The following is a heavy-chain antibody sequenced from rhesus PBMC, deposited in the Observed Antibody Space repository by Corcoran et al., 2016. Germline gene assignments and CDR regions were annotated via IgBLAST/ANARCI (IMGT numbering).Heavy chain of an antibody. J-gene: IGHJ4*01. D-gene: IGHD2-21*01. V-gene: IGHV1-111*02. Sequence: EVQLVQSGAEVKKPGASVKISCKASGYTFTDYYLHRLRQAPGKWLEGLGRVDPEDGEAIHAHKFQDRCTSTADTSTDTAYMELSRLRSEDTAVYYCATYCTGSGCYFDYWGQGVLVTVSS. CDR2: VDPEDGEA. CDR1: GYTFTDYY. CDR3: ATYCTGSGCYFDY.